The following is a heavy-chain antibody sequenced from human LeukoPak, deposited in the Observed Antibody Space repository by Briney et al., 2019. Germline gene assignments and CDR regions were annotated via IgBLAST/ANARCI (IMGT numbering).Heavy chain of an antibody. CDR1: GFTFSSYG. V-gene: IGHV3-30*02. D-gene: IGHD3-10*01. CDR3: ANGVVYFDN. CDR2: TLYDGSNK. Sequence: GGSLRLSCAASGFTFSSYGMHWVRQAPGKGLEWVAFTLYDGSNKYYADSVKGRFTISRDNSKNTLYLQMNSLRAGDTAVYYCANGVVYFDNWGQGTLVTVSS. J-gene: IGHJ4*02.